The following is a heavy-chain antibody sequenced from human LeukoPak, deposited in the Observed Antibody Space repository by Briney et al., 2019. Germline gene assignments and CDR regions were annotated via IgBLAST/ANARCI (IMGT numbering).Heavy chain of an antibody. CDR3: ARLITAMASYYMDV. V-gene: IGHV1-2*02. CDR1: GYTFAGYY. J-gene: IGHJ6*03. D-gene: IGHD5-18*01. CDR2: INPNSGGT. Sequence: ASVKVSCKASGYTFAGYYMHWVRQAPGQGLEWMGWINPNSGGTNYAQKFQGRVTMTRDTSISTAYMELSRLRSDDTAVYYCARLITAMASYYMDVWGKGTTVTVSS.